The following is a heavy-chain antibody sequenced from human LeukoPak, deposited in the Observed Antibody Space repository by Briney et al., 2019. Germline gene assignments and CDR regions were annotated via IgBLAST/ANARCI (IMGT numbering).Heavy chain of an antibody. CDR2: ISSSSSYI. Sequence: NPGGSLRLSCAASGFTFSSYSMNWVRQAPGKGLEWVSSISSSSSYIYYADSVKGRFTISRDNAKNTLYLQMNSLRAEDTAVYYCARDRGEVVVVAATLNYYYYYYMDVWGKGTTVTVSS. CDR3: ARDRGEVVVVAATLNYYYYYYMDV. V-gene: IGHV3-21*01. J-gene: IGHJ6*03. CDR1: GFTFSSYS. D-gene: IGHD2-15*01.